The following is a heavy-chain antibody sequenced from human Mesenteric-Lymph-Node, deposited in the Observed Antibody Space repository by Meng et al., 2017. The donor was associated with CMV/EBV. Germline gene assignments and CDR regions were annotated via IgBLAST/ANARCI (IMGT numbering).Heavy chain of an antibody. D-gene: IGHD6-13*01. J-gene: IGHJ5*02. V-gene: IGHV3-53*01. CDR2: IYSGGST. CDR1: GFTVSSNY. Sequence: ETLSLTCAASGFTVSSNYMSWVRQAPGKGLEWVSVIYSGGSTYYADSVKGRFTISRDNSKNTLYLQMNSLRAEDTAVYYCARGGGYSRERFDPWGQGTLVTVSS. CDR3: ARGGGYSRERFDP.